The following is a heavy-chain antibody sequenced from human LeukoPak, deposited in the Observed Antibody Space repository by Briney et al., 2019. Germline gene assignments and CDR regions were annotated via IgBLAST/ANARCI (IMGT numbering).Heavy chain of an antibody. J-gene: IGHJ6*03. CDR2: INHSGST. Sequence: SETLSLTCAVYGGSFSDYYWTWIRQPPGKGLEWIGEINHSGSTNYNLSLKSGVTILVDTSKNQFSLKLTSVTAADTAVYYCARGDVVVIPAARYYYYYIDVWGKGTTVTVSS. V-gene: IGHV4-34*01. CDR3: ARGDVVVIPAARYYYYYIDV. CDR1: GGSFSDYY. D-gene: IGHD2-2*01.